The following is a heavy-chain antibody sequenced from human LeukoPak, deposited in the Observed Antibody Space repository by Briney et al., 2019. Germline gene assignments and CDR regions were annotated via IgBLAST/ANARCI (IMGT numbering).Heavy chain of an antibody. CDR2: IIPIFGTA. CDR3: ANMHSSGWYRSSGMGDAFDI. CDR1: GGTFSSYA. J-gene: IGHJ3*02. V-gene: IGHV1-69*05. Sequence: SVKVSCKASGGTFSSYAISWVRQAPGQGLEWMGGIIPIFGTANYVQKFQGRVTITTDESTSTAYMELSSLRSEDTAVYYCANMHSSGWYRSSGMGDAFDIWGQGTMVTVSS. D-gene: IGHD6-19*01.